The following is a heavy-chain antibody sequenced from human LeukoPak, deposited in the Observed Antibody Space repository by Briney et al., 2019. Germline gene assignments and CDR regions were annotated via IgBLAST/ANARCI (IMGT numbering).Heavy chain of an antibody. CDR2: INHSGST. J-gene: IGHJ6*02. D-gene: IGHD1-26*01. V-gene: IGHV4-34*01. CDR1: GGSFSGYY. Sequence: SETLSLTCAVYGGSFSGYYWSWIRQPPGKGLEWIGEINHSGSTYYNPSLKSRVTISVDTSKNQFSLKLSSVTAADTAVYYCASQALGSGSYWDYYYGMDVWGQGTMVTVSS. CDR3: ASQALGSGSYWDYYYGMDV.